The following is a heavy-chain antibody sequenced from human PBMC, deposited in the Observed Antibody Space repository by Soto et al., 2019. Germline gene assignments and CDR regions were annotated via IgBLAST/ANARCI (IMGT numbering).Heavy chain of an antibody. CDR2: IYYSGST. D-gene: IGHD4-4*01. Sequence: SETLSLTCTVSGGSISSGDYYWSWIRQPPGKGLECIGYIYYSGSTYYNPSLKSRVTISVDTSKNQFSLKLSSVTAADTTVYYCASETTPGDNWFDPWGQGTLVTVSS. CDR1: GGSISSGDYY. CDR3: ASETTPGDNWFDP. J-gene: IGHJ5*02. V-gene: IGHV4-30-4*01.